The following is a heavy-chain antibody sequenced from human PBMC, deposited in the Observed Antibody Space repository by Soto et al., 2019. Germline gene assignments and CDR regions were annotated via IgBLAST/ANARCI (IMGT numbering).Heavy chain of an antibody. Sequence: PGGSLRLSCAASGFTFTDHAIHWIRQAPGRGLEWVALISSDGSSKYFADSVKGRFTVSRDNSKNTLSLHMKSPRTEDTTAYYCARQGIGACKYPYRDMDVWGQGTTVTVSS. D-gene: IGHD1-26*01. J-gene: IGHJ6*02. CDR2: ISSDGSSK. V-gene: IGHV3-30-3*01. CDR3: ARQGIGACKYPYRDMDV. CDR1: GFTFTDHA.